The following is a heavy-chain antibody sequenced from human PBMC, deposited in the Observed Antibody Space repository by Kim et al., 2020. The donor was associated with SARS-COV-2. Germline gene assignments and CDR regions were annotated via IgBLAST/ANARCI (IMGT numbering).Heavy chain of an antibody. D-gene: IGHD3-10*01. CDR3: ARAGYTYYYGSGRQNPLDY. CDR1: GYSFTSYW. CDR2: IDPSDSYT. J-gene: IGHJ4*02. Sequence: GESLKISCKGSGYSFTSYWISWVRQMPGKGLEWMGRIDPSDSYTNYSPSFQGHVTISADKSINTAYLQWSSLKASDTAMYYCARAGYTYYYGSGRQNPLDYWGQGTLVTVSS. V-gene: IGHV5-10-1*01.